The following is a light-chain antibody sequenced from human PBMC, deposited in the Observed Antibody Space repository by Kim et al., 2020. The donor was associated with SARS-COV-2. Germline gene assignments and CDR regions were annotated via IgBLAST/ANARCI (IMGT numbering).Light chain of an antibody. CDR1: PSIIRAGYD. CDR2: GNS. CDR3: QSYDSSLSGSV. Sequence: RVPITGTGGPSIIRAGYDVRGYQRLPGPATKRLFYGNSKRPSGVPDRFSGSKSGPSASLAITGLQAEDEADYYCQSYDSSLSGSVFGGGTQLTVL. V-gene: IGLV1-40*01. J-gene: IGLJ3*02.